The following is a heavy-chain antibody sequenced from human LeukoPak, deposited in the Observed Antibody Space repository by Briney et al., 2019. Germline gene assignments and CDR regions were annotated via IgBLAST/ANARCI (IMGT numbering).Heavy chain of an antibody. Sequence: PGGSLRLSCAASGLTVSSNYMTWVRQAPGEGLEWVSVIYSGGSTYYADSVKGRFTISRDNSKNTLYLQMNSLRAEDTAVYYCTRNWGSDNWFDPWGQGTLVTVSS. V-gene: IGHV3-53*01. CDR3: TRNWGSDNWFDP. CDR1: GLTVSSNY. J-gene: IGHJ5*02. CDR2: IYSGGST. D-gene: IGHD7-27*01.